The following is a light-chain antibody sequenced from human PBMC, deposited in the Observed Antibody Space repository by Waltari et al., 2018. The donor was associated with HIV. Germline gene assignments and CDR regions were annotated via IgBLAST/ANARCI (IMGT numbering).Light chain of an antibody. Sequence: QSVLTQPPSTSGAPGQRVIISCSGSSSRIGTNYVYWYQKLPGKAPKLLIYRNYERPSGVPDRFSGSRSGTSASLAISGLRSEDEADYYCASWDDSLSGPNWVFGGGTSLTVL. CDR1: SSRIGTNY. V-gene: IGLV1-47*01. J-gene: IGLJ3*02. CDR3: ASWDDSLSGPNWV. CDR2: RNY.